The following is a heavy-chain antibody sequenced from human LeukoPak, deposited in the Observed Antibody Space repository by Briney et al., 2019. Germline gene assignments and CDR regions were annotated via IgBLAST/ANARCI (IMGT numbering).Heavy chain of an antibody. D-gene: IGHD3-3*01. CDR1: GYTFTGYY. J-gene: IGHJ5*02. V-gene: IGHV1-2*02. Sequence: ASVKVSCKASGYTFTGYYMHWVRQAPGQGLEWMGWINPNSGGTNYAQKFQGRVTMTRDTSISTAYMELSRLRSDDTAVYYCARGVTIFGVVIDGDNWFDPWAREPWSPSPQ. CDR3: ARGVTIFGVVIDGDNWFDP. CDR2: INPNSGGT.